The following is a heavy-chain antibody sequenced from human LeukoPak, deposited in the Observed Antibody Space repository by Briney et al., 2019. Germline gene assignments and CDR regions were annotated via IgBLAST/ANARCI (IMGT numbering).Heavy chain of an antibody. CDR2: INSDGSST. D-gene: IGHD4-17*01. Sequence: GGSLRLSCAASGFTFSSYWMHWVRQAPGKGLVWVSRINSDGSSTSYADSVKGRFTISRDNAKNTLYLQMNSLRAEDTAVYYCARADGEYGNYYYYYYMDVWGKGTTVTISS. CDR1: GFTFSSYW. CDR3: ARADGEYGNYYYYYYMDV. V-gene: IGHV3-74*01. J-gene: IGHJ6*03.